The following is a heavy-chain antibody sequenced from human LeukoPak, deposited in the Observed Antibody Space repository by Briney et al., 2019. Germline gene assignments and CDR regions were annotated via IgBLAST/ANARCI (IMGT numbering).Heavy chain of an antibody. CDR3: ATGTNGDYDY. CDR1: GFSFSSYT. J-gene: IGHJ4*02. V-gene: IGHV3-23*01. CDR2: ISVRGSGT. D-gene: IGHD4-17*01. Sequence: GGSLRLSCAASGFSFSSYTMNWVRQASGKGLEWVSTISVRGSGTYYADAVKGRVFIYRDNSGNTLCLQMNRLRDEDTDVYYCATGTNGDYDYWGQGTVVTVSS.